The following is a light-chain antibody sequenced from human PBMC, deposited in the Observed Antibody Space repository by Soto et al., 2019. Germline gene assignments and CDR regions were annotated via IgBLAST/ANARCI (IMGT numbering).Light chain of an antibody. V-gene: IGKV3-11*01. Sequence: EIVLTQSPATLSLSPGERATLSCRASQNVSSYLAWYQQKLGRAPRLLIYDASNRATGIPARFSGSGSGTDFTLTISSLEPEDFAVYYCQQRSNWPPTFGQGTRLEIK. CDR1: QNVSSY. CDR3: QQRSNWPPT. CDR2: DAS. J-gene: IGKJ5*01.